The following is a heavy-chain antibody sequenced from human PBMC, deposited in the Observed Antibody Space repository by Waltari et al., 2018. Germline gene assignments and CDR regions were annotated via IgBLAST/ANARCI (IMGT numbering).Heavy chain of an antibody. CDR1: GGSIRSGDYY. CDR2: IYYSGST. V-gene: IGHV4-30-4*08. CDR3: ARDQLQYSGYNWFDP. J-gene: IGHJ5*02. Sequence: QVQLQESGPGLMKPSQTLSLTCTVSGGSIRSGDYYRSWTRPPPGKGLEWIGYIYYSGSTYYNPSLTSRLTISVDTSKNQFSLKLVSVTAADTAVYYCARDQLQYSGYNWFDPWGQGTLVTVSS. D-gene: IGHD1-26*01.